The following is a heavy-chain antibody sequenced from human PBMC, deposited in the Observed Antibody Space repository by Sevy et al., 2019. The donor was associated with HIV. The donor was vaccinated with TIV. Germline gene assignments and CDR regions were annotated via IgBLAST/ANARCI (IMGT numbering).Heavy chain of an antibody. V-gene: IGHV3-33*01. CDR2: IGYDGSNK. J-gene: IGHJ4*02. Sequence: GGSLRLSCAASGFTPSTYGMHWVRQAPGKGLEWVAVIGYDGSNKYYADSVKGRFPISRDNSKNTLFLQMDSLRAEDTAVYYCARDPRMYGDYLLAYFDSWGQGTLVTASS. D-gene: IGHD2-8*01. CDR3: ARDPRMYGDYLLAYFDS. CDR1: GFTPSTYG.